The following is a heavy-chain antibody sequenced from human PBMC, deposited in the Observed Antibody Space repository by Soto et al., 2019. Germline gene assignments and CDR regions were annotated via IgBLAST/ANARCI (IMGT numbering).Heavy chain of an antibody. CDR1: GFTFISYG. CDR3: AKSIAAEVTGAFDI. Sequence: GGSLRLSCAASGFTFISYGMHWVRQAPGKGLEWVAVISYDGSNKYYADSVKGRFTISRDNSKNTLYLQMNSLRAEDTAVYYCAKSIAAEVTGAFDIWGQGTMVTVSS. J-gene: IGHJ3*02. D-gene: IGHD6-6*01. V-gene: IGHV3-30*18. CDR2: ISYDGSNK.